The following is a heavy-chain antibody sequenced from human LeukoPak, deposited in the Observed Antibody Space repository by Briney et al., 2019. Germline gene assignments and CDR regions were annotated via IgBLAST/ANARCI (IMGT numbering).Heavy chain of an antibody. CDR2: IRSKANSYAT. D-gene: IGHD6-19*01. CDR1: GFTFSGSA. Sequence: GGSLKLSCAASGFTFSGSAMHWVRQASGKGLEWVGRIRSKANSYATAYAASGKGRFTISRDDSKNTAYLQMNSLKTEDTAVYYCTRHFGSGGPGGFDPWGQGTLVTVSS. V-gene: IGHV3-73*01. CDR3: TRHFGSGGPGGFDP. J-gene: IGHJ5*02.